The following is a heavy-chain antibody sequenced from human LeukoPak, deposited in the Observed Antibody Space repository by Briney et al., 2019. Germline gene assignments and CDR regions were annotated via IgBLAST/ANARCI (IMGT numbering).Heavy chain of an antibody. CDR2: IIPIFGTA. CDR1: GGTFSSYA. CDR3: ARGPSSPELRLGELSLSYDAFDI. D-gene: IGHD3-16*02. Sequence: SVKVSCKASGGTFSSYAISWVRQAPGQGLKWMGGIIPIFGTANYAQKFQGRVTITADESTSTAYMELSSLRSEDTAVYYCARGPSSPELRLGELSLSYDAFDIWGQGTMVTVSS. J-gene: IGHJ3*02. V-gene: IGHV1-69*13.